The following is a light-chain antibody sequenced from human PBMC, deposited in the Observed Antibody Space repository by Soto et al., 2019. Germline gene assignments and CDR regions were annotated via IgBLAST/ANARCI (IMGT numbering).Light chain of an antibody. J-gene: IGKJ5*01. CDR2: GAS. CDR1: QTISSSS. V-gene: IGKV3-20*01. Sequence: IVSTQSPGTLSLSPGYRATLSCRASQTISSSSLAWYQQKGGQAPRLLIYGASSRATGIPDRFSGSGSGTDFTLTISRLEPDDFAVYYCQQYGSSSTFGQGTRLEIK. CDR3: QQYGSSST.